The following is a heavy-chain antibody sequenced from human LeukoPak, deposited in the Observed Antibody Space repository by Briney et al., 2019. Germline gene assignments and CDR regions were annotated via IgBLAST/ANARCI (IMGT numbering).Heavy chain of an antibody. CDR3: ARSIVVVPAAEYYYYYYYMDV. CDR2: IIPIFGTA. J-gene: IGHJ6*03. Sequence: ASVKVSCKASGGTFSSYAISWVRQAPGQGLEWMGGIIPIFGTANYAQKFQGRVTITTDESTSTAYMELSSLRSEDTAVYYCARSIVVVPAAEYYYYYYYMDVWGKGTTVTVPS. CDR1: GGTFSSYA. D-gene: IGHD2-2*01. V-gene: IGHV1-69*05.